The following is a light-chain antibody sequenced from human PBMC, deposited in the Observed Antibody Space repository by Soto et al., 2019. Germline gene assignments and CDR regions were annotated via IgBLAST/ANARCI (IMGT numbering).Light chain of an antibody. CDR3: QHYGSSPRT. Sequence: ETVLTQSPGTLSLSPGERATLACRASQSVSSNFLAWYQQKPVQAPRLLIYGASSRATGIPDRFSGSGSGTDFTLTISRLEPADFEVYYCQHYGSSPRTFGQGTKMEIK. CDR1: QSVSSNF. V-gene: IGKV3-20*01. J-gene: IGKJ2*01. CDR2: GAS.